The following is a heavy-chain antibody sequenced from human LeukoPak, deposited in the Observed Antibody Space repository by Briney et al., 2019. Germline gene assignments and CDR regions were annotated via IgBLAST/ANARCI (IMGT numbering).Heavy chain of an antibody. CDR3: AKSSYYDASGYYREYYFDS. CDR1: GFTVSSTY. V-gene: IGHV3-53*01. Sequence: GGSLRLSCAASGFTVSSTYMSWVRQAPGKGLEWVSVIYKDGKIYYIDSVKGRFTISRDTSKNTLYLQMNSLRAEDTAVYYCAKSSYYDASGYYREYYFDSWGQGTLVTVSS. CDR2: IYKDGKI. D-gene: IGHD3-22*01. J-gene: IGHJ4*02.